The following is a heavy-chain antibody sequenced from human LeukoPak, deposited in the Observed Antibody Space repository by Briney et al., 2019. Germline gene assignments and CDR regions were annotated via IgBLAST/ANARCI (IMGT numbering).Heavy chain of an antibody. D-gene: IGHD3-3*01. V-gene: IGHV4-59*12. CDR1: GGSISSYY. Sequence: SETLSLTCTVSGGSISSYYWSWIRQPPGKGLEWIGYIYYSGSTNYNPSLKSRVTISVDTSKNQFSLKLSSVTAADTAVYYCARENYDFWSGFAFDIWGQGTMVTVSS. J-gene: IGHJ3*02. CDR3: ARENYDFWSGFAFDI. CDR2: IYYSGST.